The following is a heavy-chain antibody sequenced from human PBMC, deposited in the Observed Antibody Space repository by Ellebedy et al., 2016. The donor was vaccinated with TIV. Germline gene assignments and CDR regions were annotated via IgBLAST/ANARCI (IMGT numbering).Heavy chain of an antibody. V-gene: IGHV3-23*01. CDR2: ISGSGGST. Sequence: GGSLRPSXAASGFTFSSYAMSWVRQAPGKGLEWVSAISGSGGSTYYADSVKGRFTISRDNSKNTLYLQMNSLRAEDTAVYYCAKGFSRIWFGELFDYWGQGTLVTVSS. CDR3: AKGFSRIWFGELFDY. D-gene: IGHD3-10*01. CDR1: GFTFSSYA. J-gene: IGHJ4*02.